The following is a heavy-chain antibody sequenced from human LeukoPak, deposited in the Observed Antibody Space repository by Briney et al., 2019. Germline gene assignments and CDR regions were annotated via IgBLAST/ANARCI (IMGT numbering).Heavy chain of an antibody. Sequence: PGGSLRLSCVASGFSFSSSWMYWGRQAPGKGLVWVSRINSDGSYTDYADSAKGRFTISRDNAKDTLYLQMNSLRAGDTAVYYCARADNWQSGGAWGQGTLVTVSS. CDR3: ARADNWQSGGA. V-gene: IGHV3-74*01. D-gene: IGHD1-1*01. J-gene: IGHJ5*02. CDR1: GFSFSSSW. CDR2: INSDGSYT.